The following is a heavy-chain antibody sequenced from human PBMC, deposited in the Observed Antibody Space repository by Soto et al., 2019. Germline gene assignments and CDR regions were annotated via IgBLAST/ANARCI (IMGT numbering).Heavy chain of an antibody. Sequence: QVQLQESGPGLVKPSETLSLTCAVSTDSTTTHNWSWIRQTPGKGLEWIGYIYNIGTTSYNPSLNSRVTISMASTRQVSLRLSSVTAADPAVYFFVRQGIGKQHSLVDGWGQGTTVTVSS. CDR3: VRQGIGKQHSLVDG. CDR1: TDSTTTHN. J-gene: IGHJ6*02. CDR2: IYNIGTT. D-gene: IGHD1-1*01. V-gene: IGHV4-59*08.